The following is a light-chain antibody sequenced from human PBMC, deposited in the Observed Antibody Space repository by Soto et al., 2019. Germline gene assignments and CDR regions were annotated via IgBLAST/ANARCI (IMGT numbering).Light chain of an antibody. J-gene: IGLJ1*01. Sequence: SVLTQPASVSGSPGQSITISCTGTSSDVGAYNYVSWYQQYPGKAPKLMIYGVTNRPSGVSNRFSGSKTGNTASLTISGLQAEDGADYYCFSHRGGDSHVFGTGTKVTVL. V-gene: IGLV2-14*01. CDR2: GVT. CDR3: FSHRGGDSHV. CDR1: SSDVGAYNY.